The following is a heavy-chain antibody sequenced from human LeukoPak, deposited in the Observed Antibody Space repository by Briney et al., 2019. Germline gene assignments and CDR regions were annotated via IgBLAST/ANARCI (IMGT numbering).Heavy chain of an antibody. Sequence: PGGSLRLSCAASGFTFSSYSMNWVRQAPGKGLECVSSISSSSSYIYYADSVKGRFTISRDNAKNSLYLQMNSLRAEDTAVYYCASRGRYYDSSGYPYWGQGTLVTVSS. V-gene: IGHV3-21*01. CDR3: ASRGRYYDSSGYPY. CDR1: GFTFSSYS. CDR2: ISSSSSYI. J-gene: IGHJ4*02. D-gene: IGHD3-22*01.